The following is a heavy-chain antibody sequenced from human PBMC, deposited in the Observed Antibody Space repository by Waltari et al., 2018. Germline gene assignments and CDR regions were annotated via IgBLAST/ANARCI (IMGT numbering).Heavy chain of an antibody. CDR3: ARASIAARPVDY. D-gene: IGHD6-6*01. V-gene: IGHV1-3*01. J-gene: IGHJ4*02. CDR2: INAGKGNT. CDR1: GYTFTSYA. Sequence: QVQLVQSGAEVKKPGASVKVSCKASGYTFTSYAMHWVRQAPGQRLEWMGWINAGKGNTKDSQKFQGRVTITRDTSASTAYMELSSLRSEDTAVYYCARASIAARPVDYWGQGTLVTVSS.